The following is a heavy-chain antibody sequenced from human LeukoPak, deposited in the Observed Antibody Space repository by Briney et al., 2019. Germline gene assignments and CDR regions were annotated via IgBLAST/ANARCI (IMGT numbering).Heavy chain of an antibody. CDR3: ARGVRFWRGYLEAFDI. CDR2: IYYSGST. J-gene: IGHJ3*02. Sequence: PSETLSLTCTVSGGSISSYYWRWIRPPPGKGLEWLGYIYYSGSTNYNPSLKSRVTISVDTSKNQFSLKLSSVTAADTAVYYCARGVRFWRGYLEAFDIWGQGTMVTVSS. CDR1: GGSISSYY. D-gene: IGHD3-3*01. V-gene: IGHV4-59*01.